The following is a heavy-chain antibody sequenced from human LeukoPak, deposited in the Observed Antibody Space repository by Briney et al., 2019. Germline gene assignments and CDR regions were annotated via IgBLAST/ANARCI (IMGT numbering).Heavy chain of an antibody. CDR3: AKDDHGGSGWRDYFDY. J-gene: IGHJ4*02. CDR1: GFTFSSYA. V-gene: IGHV3-23*01. CDR2: ISGSGGGT. Sequence: GGSLRLSCAASGFTFSSYALNWVRQAPGKGLEWVSAISGSGGGTYYAASVKGRFTISRDNSKNTLYLQMNSLRAEDTAVYCCAKDDHGGSGWRDYFDYWGQGTLVTVSS. D-gene: IGHD6-19*01.